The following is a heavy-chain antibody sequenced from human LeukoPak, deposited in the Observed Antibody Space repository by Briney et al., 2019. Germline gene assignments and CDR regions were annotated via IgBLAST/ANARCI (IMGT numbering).Heavy chain of an antibody. Sequence: ASVKVSCKASGYTFTGYYMHWVRQAPGQGLEWMGRINPNSGGTNYAQKFQGRVTITADESTSTAYMELSSLRSEDTAVYYCARDLTPIAAPQFCFDPWGQGTLVTVSS. CDR3: ARDLTPIAAPQFCFDP. J-gene: IGHJ5*02. CDR2: INPNSGGT. V-gene: IGHV1-2*06. CDR1: GYTFTGYY. D-gene: IGHD6-6*01.